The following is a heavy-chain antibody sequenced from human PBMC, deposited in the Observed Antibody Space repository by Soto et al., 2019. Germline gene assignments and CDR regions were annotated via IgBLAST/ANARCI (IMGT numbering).Heavy chain of an antibody. V-gene: IGHV3-23*01. CDR1: GFTFSDYA. Sequence: EVQLLESGGGLIQPGGSLRLSCAASGFTFSDYAMTWVRQAPGKGLEWVSVITGRGGKTFYADYVTGRFSISRDNSKNTVYLEINSLRAEDTSVYYLAKVILSDYYGAGTYDYWGQGTLVTVSS. D-gene: IGHD3-10*01. J-gene: IGHJ4*02. CDR2: ITGRGGKT. CDR3: AKVILSDYYGAGTYDY.